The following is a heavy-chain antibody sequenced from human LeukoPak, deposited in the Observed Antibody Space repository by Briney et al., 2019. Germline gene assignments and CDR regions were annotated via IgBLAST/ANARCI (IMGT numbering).Heavy chain of an antibody. V-gene: IGHV4-59*08. J-gene: IGHJ2*01. Sequence: SETLSLTCTVSVGSISSYYWSWIRQPPGKGLEWIGYIYYSGSTNYNPSLKSRVTISVDTSKNQFSLKLSSVTAADTAVYYCASIGDYHWYFDLWGRGTLVTASS. CDR2: IYYSGST. CDR1: VGSISSYY. CDR3: ASIGDYHWYFDL. D-gene: IGHD4-17*01.